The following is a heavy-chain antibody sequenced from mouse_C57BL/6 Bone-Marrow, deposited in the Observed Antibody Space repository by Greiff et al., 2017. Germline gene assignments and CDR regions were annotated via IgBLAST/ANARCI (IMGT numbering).Heavy chain of an antibody. CDR3: ARGGYYGSYFDY. CDR1: GYTLTSYW. V-gene: IGHV1-64*01. CDR2: IHPNSGST. D-gene: IGHD1-1*01. Sequence: VQLQQPGAELVKPGASVKLSCKASGYTLTSYWMHWVKQRPGQGLEWIGMIHPNSGSTNYNEKFKSKATLTVDTSSSTAYMQLSSLTSEDSAVXYCARGGYYGSYFDYWGQGTTLTVSS. J-gene: IGHJ2*01.